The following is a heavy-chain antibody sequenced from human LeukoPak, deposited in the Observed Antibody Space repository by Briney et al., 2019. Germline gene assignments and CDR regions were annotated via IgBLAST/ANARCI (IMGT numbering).Heavy chain of an antibody. CDR2: INHSGST. J-gene: IGHJ4*02. V-gene: IGHV4-39*07. D-gene: IGHD5-18*01. CDR3: ARGRGYSYLYYFDY. CDR1: GGSISSSSYY. Sequence: PSETLSLTCTVSGGSISSSSYYWGWIRQPPGKGLEWIGEINHSGSTNYNPSLKSRVTISVDTSKNQFSLKLSSVTAADTAVYYCARGRGYSYLYYFDYWSQGTLVTVSS.